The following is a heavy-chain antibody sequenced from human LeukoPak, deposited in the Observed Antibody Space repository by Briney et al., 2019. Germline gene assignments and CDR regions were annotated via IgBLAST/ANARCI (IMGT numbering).Heavy chain of an antibody. J-gene: IGHJ4*02. Sequence: PGGSLRLSCVASGFTFSSYAMSWVRQAPGKGLEWVSGISGSGGSTYYADYVKGRCTISRDNSKNTLYLQMNSLRAEDTAVYYCAKDESVIPAAVLDYWGQGTLVTVSS. D-gene: IGHD6-13*01. CDR2: ISGSGGST. CDR3: AKDESVIPAAVLDY. V-gene: IGHV3-23*01. CDR1: GFTFSSYA.